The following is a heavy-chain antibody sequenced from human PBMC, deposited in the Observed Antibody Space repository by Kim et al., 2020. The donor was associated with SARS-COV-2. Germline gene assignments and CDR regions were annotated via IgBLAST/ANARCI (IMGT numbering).Heavy chain of an antibody. V-gene: IGHV4-39*01. CDR2: IYYSGST. CDR1: GGSISSSSYY. CDR3: ARSLSQSGDYFDY. Sequence: SETLSLTCTVSGGSISSSSYYWGWIRQPPGKGLEWIGSIYYSGSTYYNPSLKSRVTISVDTSKNQFSLKLSSVTAADTAVYYCARSLSQSGDYFDYWVQG. J-gene: IGHJ4*02. D-gene: IGHD3-10*01.